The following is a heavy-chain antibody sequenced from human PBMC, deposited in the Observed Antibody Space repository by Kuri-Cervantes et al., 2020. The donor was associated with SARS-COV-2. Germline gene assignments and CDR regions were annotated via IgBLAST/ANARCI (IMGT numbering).Heavy chain of an antibody. CDR1: GFTFSSYA. V-gene: IGHV3-23*01. CDR2: ISGSGGST. CDR3: ARDWKAFDY. J-gene: IGHJ4*02. D-gene: IGHD1-1*01. Sequence: ETLSLTCAASGFTFSSYAMSWVRQAPGKGLEWVSAISGSGGSTYYADSVKGRFTISRDNAKNSLYLQMNSLRAEDTAVYYCARDWKAFDYWGQGTLVTVSS.